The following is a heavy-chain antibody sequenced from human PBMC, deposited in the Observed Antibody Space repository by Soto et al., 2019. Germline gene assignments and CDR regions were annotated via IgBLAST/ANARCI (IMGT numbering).Heavy chain of an antibody. D-gene: IGHD3-3*01. V-gene: IGHV1-8*01. Sequence: GASVKVSCKASGYTFTSYDINWVRQATGQGLEWMGWMNPNSGNTGYAQKFQGRVTMTRNTSISTAYMELSSLRSEDTAVYYCARALRLGYYDFWSGYSNPPNPSFLRPHAPLDWGQGTLVTVSS. J-gene: IGHJ4*02. CDR3: ARALRLGYYDFWSGYSNPPNPSFLRPHAPLD. CDR2: MNPNSGNT. CDR1: GYTFTSYD.